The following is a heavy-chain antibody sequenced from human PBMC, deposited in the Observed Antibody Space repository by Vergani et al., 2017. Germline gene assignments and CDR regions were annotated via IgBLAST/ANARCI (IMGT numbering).Heavy chain of an antibody. CDR2: IIPMVDVT. D-gene: IGHD3-16*01. J-gene: IGHJ4*02. V-gene: IGHV1-69*02. CDR1: ENTFSSYP. Sequence: QVQLVQSGAEVKKPGSSVKVSCKASENTFSSYPFSWVRQASGQGLEWMGRIIPMVDVTNYAQKFQGRVTITANKSTYTAYMELTGLTSEDTAIYYCARDYSETHFAGGVGRFFDSGGQGTLVTVSS. CDR3: ARDYSETHFAGGVGRFFDS.